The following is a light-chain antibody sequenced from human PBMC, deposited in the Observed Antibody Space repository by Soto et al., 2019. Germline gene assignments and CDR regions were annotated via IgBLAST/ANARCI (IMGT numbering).Light chain of an antibody. CDR3: QQYNSWPPRST. V-gene: IGKV3-15*01. J-gene: IGKJ2*01. CDR1: QSVSRA. Sequence: DIVLTQSPATLSVSPGESATLSCSASQSVSRALAWYQHVPGQAPRLLIYDSSTRATGVPARFSGSGSGTLFTLTISSLQSEDFAVYYCQQYNSWPPRSTFGQGTKLQI. CDR2: DSS.